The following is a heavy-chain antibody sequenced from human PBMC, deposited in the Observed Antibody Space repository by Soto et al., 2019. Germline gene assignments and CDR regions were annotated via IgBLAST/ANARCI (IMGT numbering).Heavy chain of an antibody. Sequence: QVQLVESGGGVVQPGRSLRLSCAASGFTFSSYAMHWVRQAPGKGLEWVAVISYDGSNKYYADSVKGRFTISRDNSKKTLYMQMNSLRAEETAVYYCARGDYDILTGYYNVRGIYGWFAPWGQGTLVTVSA. CDR3: ARGDYDILTGYYNVRGIYGWFAP. CDR2: ISYDGSNK. V-gene: IGHV3-30-3*01. J-gene: IGHJ5*02. D-gene: IGHD3-9*01. CDR1: GFTFSSYA.